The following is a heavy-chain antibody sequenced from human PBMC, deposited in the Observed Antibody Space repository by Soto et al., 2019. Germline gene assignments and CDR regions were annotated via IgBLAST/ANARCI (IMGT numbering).Heavy chain of an antibody. Sequence: GGSLRLSCAVSGFTFSSYSMSWVRQAPGKGLEWVSSISGSGSYTYYAGSVKGRFTISRDNSKNTLYLQMNSLRAEDTAVYYCAKGPPGYCYGQIDYWGQGALVTGSS. CDR2: ISGSGSYT. D-gene: IGHD5-18*01. CDR3: AKGPPGYCYGQIDY. V-gene: IGHV3-21*04. CDR1: GFTFSSYS. J-gene: IGHJ4*02.